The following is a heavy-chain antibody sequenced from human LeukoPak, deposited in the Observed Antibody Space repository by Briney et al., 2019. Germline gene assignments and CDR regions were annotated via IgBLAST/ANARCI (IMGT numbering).Heavy chain of an antibody. Sequence: GGSLRLSCAASGFTFSNCAMSWVRQAPGKGLEWVSAISGSGGNTYYADSVKGRFTISRDNSKNTLYLQMNSLRAEDTAVYYCVKGPSNPAFWSDYYFDYWGQGTLVTVSS. CDR3: VKGPSNPAFWSDYYFDY. CDR1: GFTFSNCA. V-gene: IGHV3-23*01. J-gene: IGHJ4*02. CDR2: ISGSGGNT. D-gene: IGHD3-3*01.